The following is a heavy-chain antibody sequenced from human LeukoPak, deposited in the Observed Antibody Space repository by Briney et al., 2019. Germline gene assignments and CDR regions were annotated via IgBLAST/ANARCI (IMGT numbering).Heavy chain of an antibody. CDR1: GFTFSSHA. J-gene: IGHJ4*02. V-gene: IGHV3-23*01. Sequence: GGSLRLSCAASGFTFSSHAMRWVRQAPGKGLEWVSAISGSGGSTYYADSVKGRFTISRDNSKNTLYLQMNSLRAEDTAVYYCAKDLGARVFYWGQGTLVTVSS. D-gene: IGHD3-16*01. CDR3: AKDLGARVFY. CDR2: ISGSGGST.